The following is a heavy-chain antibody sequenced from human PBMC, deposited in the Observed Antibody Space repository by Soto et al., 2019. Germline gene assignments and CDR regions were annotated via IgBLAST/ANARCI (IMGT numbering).Heavy chain of an antibody. J-gene: IGHJ4*02. CDR1: GYIFTRND. D-gene: IGHD3-10*01. V-gene: IGHV1-3*05. CDR2: MNRDTGNT. CDR3: ARAVGMVALDY. Sequence: QVQLVQSGTEEKKPGASVKISCKASGYIFTRNDIHWVRQAPGQRLEWMGWMNRDTGNTRYSREFQERISFTRDTAATTAYMDLRSLRSEDTAVYDCARAVGMVALDYWGQGTRVIVSS.